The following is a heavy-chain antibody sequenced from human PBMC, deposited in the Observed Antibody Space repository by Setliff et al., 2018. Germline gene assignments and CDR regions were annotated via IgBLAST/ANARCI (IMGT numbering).Heavy chain of an antibody. Sequence: GASVKVSCKASGYTFKTYGFTWVRQAPGQGLEWMGWISPYNGNTNSAQKFQGRVTMTTDTSTSTAYMELKSLRYDDTAVYYCARVATLIRGVTVNWFDPWGQGTLVTVSS. D-gene: IGHD3-10*01. CDR2: ISPYNGNT. CDR1: GYTFKTYG. CDR3: ARVATLIRGVTVNWFDP. V-gene: IGHV1-18*01. J-gene: IGHJ5*02.